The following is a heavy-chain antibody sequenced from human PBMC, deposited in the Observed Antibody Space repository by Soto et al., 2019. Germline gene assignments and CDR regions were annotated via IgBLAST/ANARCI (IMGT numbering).Heavy chain of an antibody. Sequence: SGPTLVNPTQTLTLTCTFSGFSLSTSGMRVSWIRQPPGKALEWLARIDWDDDKFYSTSLKTRLTISKDTSKNQVVLTMTNMDPVDTATYYCAQTNCSSTSCYDYYGMDVWGQGTTVTVSS. V-gene: IGHV2-70*04. CDR3: AQTNCSSTSCYDYYGMDV. CDR1: GFSLSTSGMR. J-gene: IGHJ6*02. D-gene: IGHD2-2*01. CDR2: IDWDDDK.